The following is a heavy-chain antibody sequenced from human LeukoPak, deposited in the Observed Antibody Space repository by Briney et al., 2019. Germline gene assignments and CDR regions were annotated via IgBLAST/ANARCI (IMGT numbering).Heavy chain of an antibody. D-gene: IGHD6-19*01. CDR3: AKDQLEQWLALSYYYGMDV. CDR2: ISGSGDST. Sequence: GGSLRLSCAASGFTFSSDAMSWGRQAPGKGVGWVSAISGSGDSTNYADSVKRRFPTSRDNPKNPLYLQMNSLRAEDTAVYYCAKDQLEQWLALSYYYGMDVWGQGTTVTVSS. J-gene: IGHJ6*02. CDR1: GFTFSSDA. V-gene: IGHV3-23*01.